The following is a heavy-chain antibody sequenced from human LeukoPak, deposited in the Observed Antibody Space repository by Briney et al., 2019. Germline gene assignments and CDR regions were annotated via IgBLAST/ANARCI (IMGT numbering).Heavy chain of an antibody. CDR3: ASTFRNPNVDIVATTRGFDY. CDR1: GFTFSSYA. V-gene: IGHV3-23*01. CDR2: ISGSGGST. Sequence: GGSLRLSCAASGFTFSSYAMSWVRQAPGKGLEWVSAISGSGGSTYYADSVKGRFTISRDNSKNTLYLQMNSLRAEDTAVYHCASTFRNPNVDIVATTRGFDYWGQGTLVTVSS. D-gene: IGHD5-12*01. J-gene: IGHJ4*02.